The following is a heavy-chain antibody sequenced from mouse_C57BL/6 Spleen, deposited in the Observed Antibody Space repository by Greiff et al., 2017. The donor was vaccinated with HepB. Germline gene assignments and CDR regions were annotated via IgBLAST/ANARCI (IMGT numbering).Heavy chain of an antibody. V-gene: IGHV1-59*01. CDR2: IDPSDSYT. CDR3: ARDYYGSSPY. D-gene: IGHD1-1*01. J-gene: IGHJ2*01. CDR1: GYTFTSYW. Sequence: QVQLQQPGAELVRPGTSVKLSCKASGYTFTSYWMHWVKQRPGQGLEWIGVIDPSDSYTNYNQKFKGKATLTVDTSSSTAYMQLSSLTSEDSAVYYCARDYYGSSPYWGQGTTRTVSS.